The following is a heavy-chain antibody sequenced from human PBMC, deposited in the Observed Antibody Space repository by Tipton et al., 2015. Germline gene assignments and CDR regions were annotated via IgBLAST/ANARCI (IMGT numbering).Heavy chain of an antibody. CDR3: ARARGRHGGLFDS. V-gene: IGHV4-39*07. CDR1: GGSISSSLHY. CDR2: INHSGGT. J-gene: IGHJ4*02. Sequence: TLSLTCTVSGGSISSSLHYWGWIRQPPGKGLEWIGEINHSGGTKYNPSLKSRVTMSVDTSKKQFSLKLNSVTAADTAMYYCARARGRHGGLFDSWGQGILVTVSS. D-gene: IGHD4-23*01.